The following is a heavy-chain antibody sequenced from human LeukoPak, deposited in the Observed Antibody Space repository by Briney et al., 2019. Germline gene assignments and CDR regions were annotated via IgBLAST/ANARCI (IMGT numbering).Heavy chain of an antibody. Sequence: GGSLRLSCTASGFTLSSYAMAWVRQAPGKGLDWVSTISDSGSSTFCADSVKGRFTISRDNSRNIVFLQINSLRAEDTAMYYCTGLYGGSYAYWGQGTLVTVSS. CDR2: ISDSGSST. V-gene: IGHV3-23*01. CDR3: TGLYGGSYAY. CDR1: GFTLSSYA. J-gene: IGHJ4*02. D-gene: IGHD1-26*01.